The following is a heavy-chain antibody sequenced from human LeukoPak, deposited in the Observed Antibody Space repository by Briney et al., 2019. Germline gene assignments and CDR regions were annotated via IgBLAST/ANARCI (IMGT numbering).Heavy chain of an antibody. Sequence: ASVKVSCKASGYTFTGYYMHWVRQAPGQGLEWMGWINPNSGGTNYAQKFQGRVTMTRDTSISTAYMELSRLRSDDTAVYYCARDLIDILTGRGYYYYMDVWGKGTTVTISS. D-gene: IGHD3-9*01. CDR2: INPNSGGT. J-gene: IGHJ6*03. CDR1: GYTFTGYY. CDR3: ARDLIDILTGRGYYYYMDV. V-gene: IGHV1-2*02.